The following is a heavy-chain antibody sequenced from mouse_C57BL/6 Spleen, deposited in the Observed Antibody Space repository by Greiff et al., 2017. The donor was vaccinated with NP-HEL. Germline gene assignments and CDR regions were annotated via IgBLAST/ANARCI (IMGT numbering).Heavy chain of an antibody. CDR1: GYAFSSSW. Sequence: QVQLQQSGPELVKPGASVKISCKASGYAFSSSWMNWVKQRPGKGLEWIGRIYPGDGDTNYNGKFKGKATLTADKSSSTAYMQLSSLTSEDSAVYFCAFYYDYDWFAYWGQGTLVTVSA. D-gene: IGHD2-4*01. CDR3: AFYYDYDWFAY. V-gene: IGHV1-82*01. J-gene: IGHJ3*01. CDR2: IYPGDGDT.